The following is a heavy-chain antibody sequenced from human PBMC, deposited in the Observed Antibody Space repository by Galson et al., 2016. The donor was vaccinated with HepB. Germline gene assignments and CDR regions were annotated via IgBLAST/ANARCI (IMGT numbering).Heavy chain of an antibody. D-gene: IGHD3-10*01. V-gene: IGHV4-34*01. CDR1: GGSFSGYF. J-gene: IGHJ2*01. CDR2: INHSGIT. CDR3: ARWNYYSSGIYGRYFDL. Sequence: SETLSLTCAVHGGSFSGYFWSWVRQPPGKGLEWIGEINHSGITSSNPSLKSRVIISVDPSKNQFSLKLGSVTAADTALYYCARWNYYSSGIYGRYFDLWGRGTLVTVSS.